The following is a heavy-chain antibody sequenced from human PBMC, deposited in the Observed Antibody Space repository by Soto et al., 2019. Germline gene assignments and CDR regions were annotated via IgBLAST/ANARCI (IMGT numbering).Heavy chain of an antibody. CDR2: IDGDGYRT. Sequence: VQLVESGGGLIEPGGSLRLSCAASGFTFSNYWMHWVRQAPGKGLVWVSRIDGDGYRTTYADSVKGRFTVSRDNAKDTLYLQMDSLRAEDTAVYYCARDLTVPAARLAYWGQGTLVTVSS. CDR3: ARDLTVPAARLAY. J-gene: IGHJ4*02. V-gene: IGHV3-74*01. CDR1: GFTFSNYW. D-gene: IGHD2-2*01.